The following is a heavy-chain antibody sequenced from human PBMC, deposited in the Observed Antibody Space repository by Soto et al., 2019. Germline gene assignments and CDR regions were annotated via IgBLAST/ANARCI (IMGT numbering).Heavy chain of an antibody. CDR1: GFTFSSYS. CDR2: ISSSSSYI. V-gene: IGHV3-21*01. D-gene: IGHD2-2*01. J-gene: IGHJ6*02. CDR3: AREGCSSTSCYESSPYYYYGMDV. Sequence: LRLSCAASGFTFSSYSMNWVRQAPGKGLEWVSSISSSSSYIYYADSVKGRFTISRDNAKNSLYLQMNSLRAEDTAVYYCAREGCSSTSCYESSPYYYYGMDVWGQGTTVTVSS.